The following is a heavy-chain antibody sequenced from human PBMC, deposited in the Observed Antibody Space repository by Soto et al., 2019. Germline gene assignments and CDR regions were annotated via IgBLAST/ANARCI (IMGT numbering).Heavy chain of an antibody. V-gene: IGHV4-31*03. CDR1: GASISSDGHY. J-gene: IGHJ4*02. CDR2: VYYGLST. CDR3: AREVAATTDFDY. Sequence: TLSLTCTVSGASISSDGHYWSWIRQHPGKGLEWIGYVYYGLSTYYNPSLKSRVTISIDTSKNQFSLKLSSVTAADTAVYYCAREVAATTDFDYWGQGTLVTVSS. D-gene: IGHD2-15*01.